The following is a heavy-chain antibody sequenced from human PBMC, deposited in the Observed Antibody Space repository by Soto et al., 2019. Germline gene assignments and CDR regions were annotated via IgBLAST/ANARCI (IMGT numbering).Heavy chain of an antibody. J-gene: IGHJ4*02. CDR2: IYYSGST. D-gene: IGHD5-12*01. Sequence: SETLSLTCTVSGGSISSGDYYWSWIRQPPGKGLEWIGYIYYSGSTYYNPSLKSRVTISVDTSKNQFSLKLSSVTAADTAVYYCARASNGWLRYFDYWGQGTLATVSS. CDR1: GGSISSGDYY. V-gene: IGHV4-30-4*01. CDR3: ARASNGWLRYFDY.